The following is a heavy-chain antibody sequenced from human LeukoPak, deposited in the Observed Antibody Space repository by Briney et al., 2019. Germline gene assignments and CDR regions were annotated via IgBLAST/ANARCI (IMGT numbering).Heavy chain of an antibody. CDR3: ARGLVGHNWFDP. Sequence: SETLSLTCTVSGGSISSYYWSWIRQPPGKGLEWIGYIYYSGSTNYNPSLKSRVTISVDTSKNQFSLKLSSVTAADTAVYYCARGLVGHNWFDPWGQGTLVTVSS. V-gene: IGHV4-59*01. D-gene: IGHD2-8*02. CDR2: IYYSGST. J-gene: IGHJ5*02. CDR1: GGSISSYY.